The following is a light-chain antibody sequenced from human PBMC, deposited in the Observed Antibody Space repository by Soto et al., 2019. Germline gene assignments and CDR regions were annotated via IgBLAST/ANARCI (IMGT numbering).Light chain of an antibody. V-gene: IGKV1-9*01. CDR1: QDISRY. CDR3: QQLNSYE. J-gene: IGKJ1*01. Sequence: HLTQSQSSLSASIGYRVIITCRATQDISRYLAWYQQKPGAAPKLLIYAATTLQSGVPSRFSGAASGTEFTLIISNLQSDDFATYYCQQLNSYEFGQGTKADIK. CDR2: AAT.